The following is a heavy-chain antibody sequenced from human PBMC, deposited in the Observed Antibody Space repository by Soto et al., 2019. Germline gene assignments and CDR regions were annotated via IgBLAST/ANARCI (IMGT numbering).Heavy chain of an antibody. CDR3: AGQDCISSSCYYYYYYGMDV. V-gene: IGHV1-69*12. D-gene: IGHD2-15*01. CDR2: IMPIFDTA. CDR1: GGTFSSYA. J-gene: IGHJ6*02. Sequence: QVQLVQSGAEVKKPGSSVKVSCKASGGTFSSYAISWVRQAPGQGLAWMGGIMPIFDTANDAQKFQGRVTITADESTRTAYKEVSSLRSEDTAVYYCAGQDCISSSCYYYYYYGMDVWGQGTTVTVS.